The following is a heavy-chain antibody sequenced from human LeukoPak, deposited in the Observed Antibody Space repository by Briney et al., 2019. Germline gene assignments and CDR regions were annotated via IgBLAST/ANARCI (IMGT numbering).Heavy chain of an antibody. Sequence: SETLSLTCTVSGGSISSYYWSWIRQPAGKGLEWIGRIYTSGSTNYNPSLKSRVTMSVDTSKNQFSLKLSSVTAADTAVYYCARWILYSSGSYSDYWGQGTLVTVSS. D-gene: IGHD3-10*01. J-gene: IGHJ4*02. CDR2: IYTSGST. CDR1: GGSISSYY. V-gene: IGHV4-4*07. CDR3: ARWILYSSGSYSDY.